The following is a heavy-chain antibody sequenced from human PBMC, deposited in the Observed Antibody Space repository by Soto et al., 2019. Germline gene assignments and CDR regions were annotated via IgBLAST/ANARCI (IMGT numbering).Heavy chain of an antibody. CDR2: IYWNDDK. V-gene: IGHV2-5*01. Sequence: QITLKESGPTLVKPTQTLTLTCTFSGFSLSTSGVGVGWICQPPGKALEWLALIYWNDDKRYSPSLKSRLTITKDTPENQVVLRMTNMDPVDTATYFCARIESRGDFDYWGQGTLVTVSS. CDR1: GFSLSTSGVG. D-gene: IGHD3-10*01. CDR3: ARIESRGDFDY. J-gene: IGHJ4*02.